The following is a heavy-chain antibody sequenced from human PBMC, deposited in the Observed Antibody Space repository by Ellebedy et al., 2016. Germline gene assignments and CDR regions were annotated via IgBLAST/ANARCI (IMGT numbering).Heavy chain of an antibody. D-gene: IGHD5-12*01. J-gene: IGHJ4*02. Sequence: SETLSLXXTVSGGSISSYYWSWIRQPPGKGLEWIGYIYYSGSTNYNPSLKSRVTISVDTSKNQFSLKLSSVTAADTAVYYCARVSSGYDFHYWGQGTLVTVSS. CDR3: ARVSSGYDFHY. CDR1: GGSISSYY. V-gene: IGHV4-59*01. CDR2: IYYSGST.